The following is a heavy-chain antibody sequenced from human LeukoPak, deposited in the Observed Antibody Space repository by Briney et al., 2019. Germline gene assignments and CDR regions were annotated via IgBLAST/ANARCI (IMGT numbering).Heavy chain of an antibody. D-gene: IGHD3-22*01. J-gene: IGHJ3*02. CDR2: ISAYNGNT. V-gene: IGHV1-18*01. Sequence: ASVKVSCKASGYPFTSYGISWVRQAPGQGLEWMGWISAYNGNTNYAQKLQGRVTMTTDTSTSTAYRELRSLRSDDTAVYYCARVLYYYDSSGYYPDAFDIWGQGTMVTVSS. CDR3: ARVLYYYDSSGYYPDAFDI. CDR1: GYPFTSYG.